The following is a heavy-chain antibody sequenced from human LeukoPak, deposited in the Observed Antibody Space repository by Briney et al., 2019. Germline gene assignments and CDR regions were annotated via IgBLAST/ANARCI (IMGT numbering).Heavy chain of an antibody. CDR3: AREAGSSSWYDY. D-gene: IGHD6-13*01. CDR1: GGSISSHY. V-gene: IGHV4-59*11. Sequence: PSETLSLTCTVSGGSISSHYWSWIRQPPGKGLEWIGYIYYSGSTNYNPSLKSRVTISVGTSKNQFSLKLSSVTAADTAVYYCAREAGSSSWYDYWGQGTLVTVSS. CDR2: IYYSGST. J-gene: IGHJ4*02.